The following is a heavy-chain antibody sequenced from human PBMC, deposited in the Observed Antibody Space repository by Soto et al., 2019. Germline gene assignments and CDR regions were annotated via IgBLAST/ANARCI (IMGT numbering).Heavy chain of an antibody. Sequence: QITLKESGPTLVKPTQTLTLTCTFSGFSLSTTGMGVGWIRQPPGKALEWLALIYWDDDKRHSPSLKSRLTITNDTSKTQVVLTMSNVDPVDKATYYCAHASRSSNGAPDYWGQGTLVSVSS. CDR2: IYWDDDK. D-gene: IGHD6-13*01. V-gene: IGHV2-5*02. J-gene: IGHJ4*02. CDR1: GFSLSTTGMG. CDR3: AHASRSSNGAPDY.